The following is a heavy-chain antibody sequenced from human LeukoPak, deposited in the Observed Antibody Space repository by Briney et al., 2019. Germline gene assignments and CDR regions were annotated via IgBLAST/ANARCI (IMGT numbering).Heavy chain of an antibody. CDR1: GGSISSISYY. V-gene: IGHV4-39*07. J-gene: IGHJ4*02. Sequence: SETLSLTCTVSGGSISSISYYWGWIRQPPGKGLEWIGTVYYSETYYNPSLKSRVTISADTSRNQFSLKLSSVTAADTAVYYCSSSTSFVSSPDWGQGTLVTVSS. CDR2: VYYSET. CDR3: SSSTSFVSSPD. D-gene: IGHD2-2*01.